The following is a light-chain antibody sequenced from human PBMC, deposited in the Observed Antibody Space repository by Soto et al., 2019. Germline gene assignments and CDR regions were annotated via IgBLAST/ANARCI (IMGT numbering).Light chain of an antibody. CDR1: SSDVGGYNY. Sequence: QSALTQPASVSGSPGQSITISCTGTSSDVGGYNYVSWYQQHPGKDPKLMIYDVSNRPSGVSNRFSGSKSGNTASLTISGLQAEDEADYYCSSYTSSSTLYVFGPGTKVTVL. CDR3: SSYTSSSTLYV. CDR2: DVS. J-gene: IGLJ1*01. V-gene: IGLV2-14*01.